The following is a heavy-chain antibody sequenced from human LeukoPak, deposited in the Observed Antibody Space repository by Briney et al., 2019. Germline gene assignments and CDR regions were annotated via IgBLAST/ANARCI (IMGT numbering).Heavy chain of an antibody. CDR2: ISGDGVSA. CDR3: ARGSGYYFDY. J-gene: IGHJ4*02. Sequence: GGSLRPSCAASGFTFSSYAMRWVRQAPGKGLQWVSAISGDGVSAFYADSVKGRFTISRDNSKNTLYLQMNSLRAEDTAVYYCARGSGYYFDYWGQGTLVTVSS. CDR1: GFTFSSYA. D-gene: IGHD6-19*01. V-gene: IGHV3-23*01.